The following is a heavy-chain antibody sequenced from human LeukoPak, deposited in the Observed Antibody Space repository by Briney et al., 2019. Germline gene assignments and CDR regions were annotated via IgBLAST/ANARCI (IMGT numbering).Heavy chain of an antibody. Sequence: PSETLSLTCTVSGGSISSYYWSWIRQPAGKGLEWIGYIYYSGSTNYNPSLKSRVTISVDTSKNQFSLKLSSVTAADTAVYYCARGRLWFGESSPRRSYYFDYWGQGTLVTVSS. J-gene: IGHJ4*02. V-gene: IGHV4-59*01. CDR1: GGSISSYY. D-gene: IGHD3-10*01. CDR2: IYYSGST. CDR3: ARGRLWFGESSPRRSYYFDY.